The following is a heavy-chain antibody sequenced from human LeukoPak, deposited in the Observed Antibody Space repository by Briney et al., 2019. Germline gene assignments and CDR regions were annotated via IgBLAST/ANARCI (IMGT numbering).Heavy chain of an antibody. J-gene: IGHJ6*03. CDR1: GFTFSNYW. CDR3: ARPYYYYYYMDV. CDR2: IKQDGSEK. V-gene: IGHV3-7*01. Sequence: PGGSLRLSCATSGFTFSNYWMSWVRQAPGKGLEWVANIKQDGSEKYYGDSVKGRFTISRDNAKNTLYLQMNSLRAEDTAVYYCARPYYYYYYMDVWGKGTTVTVSS.